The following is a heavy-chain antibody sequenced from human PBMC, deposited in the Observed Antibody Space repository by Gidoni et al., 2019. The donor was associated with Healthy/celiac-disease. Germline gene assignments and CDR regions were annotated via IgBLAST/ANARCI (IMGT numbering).Heavy chain of an antibody. CDR3: ARQGDDYVWGSYRYTLRWFDP. CDR2: IYYSGST. Sequence: QLQLQESGPGLVKPSETLSLTCTVSGGSISSSSYYWGWIRQPPGKGLEWIGSIYYSGSTYYNPSIKSRVTISVDTSKNQFSLKLSSVTAADTAVYYCARQGDDYVWGSYRYTLRWFDPWGQGTLVTVSS. CDR1: GGSISSSSYY. D-gene: IGHD3-16*02. J-gene: IGHJ5*02. V-gene: IGHV4-39*01.